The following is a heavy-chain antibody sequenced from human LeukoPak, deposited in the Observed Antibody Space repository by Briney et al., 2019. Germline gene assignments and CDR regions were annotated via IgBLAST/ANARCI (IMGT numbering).Heavy chain of an antibody. CDR3: AGVDAAMPDAFDI. Sequence: PGGSLRLSCAASGFTFSSYAMHWVRQAPGKVLEWLAAISYDGSNKYSADSVKGRFTISRDNSKNTLYLQMSSLRADDTALYYCAGVDAAMPDAFDIWGQGTTVTVSS. D-gene: IGHD5-18*01. CDR1: GFTFSSYA. J-gene: IGHJ3*02. V-gene: IGHV3-30*04. CDR2: ISYDGSNK.